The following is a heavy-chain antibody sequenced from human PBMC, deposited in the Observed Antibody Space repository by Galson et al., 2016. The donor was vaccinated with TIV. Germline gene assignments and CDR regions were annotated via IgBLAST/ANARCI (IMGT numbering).Heavy chain of an antibody. CDR3: ARDVPCGGACYYFDY. CDR2: ILPISQTS. J-gene: IGHJ4*02. CDR1: GGSLANYA. V-gene: IGHV1-69*13. D-gene: IGHD3-10*01. Sequence: SVKVSCKASGGSLANYAFNWVRQAPGQGLEWMGGILPISQTSNYAQNFLGRVTFTADASSTTVYMGLSSLTSDDTAVYYCARDVPCGGACYYFDYWGQGTLVTVSA.